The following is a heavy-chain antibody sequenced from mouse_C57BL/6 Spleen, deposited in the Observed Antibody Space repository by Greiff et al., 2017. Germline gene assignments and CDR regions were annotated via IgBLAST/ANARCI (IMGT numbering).Heavy chain of an antibody. J-gene: IGHJ3*01. V-gene: IGHV1-53*01. CDR3: ARERDYDYDGSPWFAY. CDR2: INPSNGGT. CDR1: GYTFTSYW. D-gene: IGHD2-4*01. Sequence: QVQLQQPGTELVKPGASVKLSCKASGYTFTSYWMHWVKQRPGQGLEWIGNINPSNGGTNYNEKFKSKATLTVDKSSSTAYMQLSSLPSEDSAVYYCARERDYDYDGSPWFAYWGQGTLVTVSA.